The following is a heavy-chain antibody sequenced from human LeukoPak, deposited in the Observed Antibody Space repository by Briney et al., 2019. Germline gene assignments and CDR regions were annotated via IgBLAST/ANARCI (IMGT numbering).Heavy chain of an antibody. Sequence: SETLSLTCTVSGGSISSYYWSWIRQPPGKGLEWIGYIYYSGSTNYNPSLKGRVTISVDTSKNQFSLKLSSVTAADTAVYYCARLGYYDSSGYNYWGQGTLVTVSS. V-gene: IGHV4-59*08. J-gene: IGHJ4*02. CDR3: ARLGYYDSSGYNY. CDR1: GGSISSYY. CDR2: IYYSGST. D-gene: IGHD3-22*01.